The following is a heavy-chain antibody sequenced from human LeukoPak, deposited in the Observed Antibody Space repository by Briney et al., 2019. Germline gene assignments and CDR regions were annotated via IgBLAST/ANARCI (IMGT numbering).Heavy chain of an antibody. Sequence: GGSLRLSCAASGFTFSSYAMSWVRQAPGKGLEWVSAISGSGGSTYYADSVKGRFTISRDNSKNTLYLQMNSLRAEDTAVYYCASLIERRNYYDSSGYQTRGQGTLVTVSS. CDR1: GFTFSSYA. V-gene: IGHV3-23*01. D-gene: IGHD3-22*01. CDR2: ISGSGGST. CDR3: ASLIERRNYYDSSGYQT. J-gene: IGHJ4*02.